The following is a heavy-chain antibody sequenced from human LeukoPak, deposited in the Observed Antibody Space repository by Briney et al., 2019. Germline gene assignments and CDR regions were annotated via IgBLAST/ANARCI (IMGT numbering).Heavy chain of an antibody. Sequence: ASVKVSCKASGGTFSSYAISWVRQAPGQGLEWMGGIIPIFGTANYAQKFQGRVTITTDESTSTAYMELSSLRSEDTAVYYCATVPSGYDARFYFDYWGQGTLVTVSS. CDR2: IIPIFGTA. CDR1: GGTFSSYA. J-gene: IGHJ4*02. CDR3: ATVPSGYDARFYFDY. V-gene: IGHV1-69*05. D-gene: IGHD5-12*01.